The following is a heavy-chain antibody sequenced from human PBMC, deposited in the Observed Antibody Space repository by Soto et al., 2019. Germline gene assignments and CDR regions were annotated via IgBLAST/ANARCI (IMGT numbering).Heavy chain of an antibody. Sequence: PSETLSLTCTVSVGSISSYYWSWIRQPPGKGLEWIGYIYYSGSTNYNPSLKSRVTISVDTSKNQFSLKLSSVTAADTAVYYCARGGWKLFDYWGQGTLVTVSS. CDR3: ARGGWKLFDY. D-gene: IGHD6-19*01. V-gene: IGHV4-59*01. J-gene: IGHJ4*02. CDR2: IYYSGST. CDR1: VGSISSYY.